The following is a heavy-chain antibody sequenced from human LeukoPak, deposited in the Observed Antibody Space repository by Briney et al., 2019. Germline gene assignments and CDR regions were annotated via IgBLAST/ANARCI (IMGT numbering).Heavy chain of an antibody. J-gene: IGHJ4*02. Sequence: GESLKISYKGSGYSFTSYWIGWVRQMPGKGLEWMGIIYPGDSDTRYSPSFEGQVTISADMSIRTAYLQWSSLKASDTAMYYCAIRIAGAGSDYWGQGTLVTVSS. CDR2: IYPGDSDT. CDR1: GYSFTSYW. CDR3: AIRIAGAGSDY. D-gene: IGHD6-13*01. V-gene: IGHV5-51*01.